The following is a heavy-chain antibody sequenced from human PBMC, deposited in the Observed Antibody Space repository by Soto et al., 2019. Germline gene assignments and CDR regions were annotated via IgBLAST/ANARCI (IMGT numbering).Heavy chain of an antibody. V-gene: IGHV1-18*01. CDR3: ARARWELRPRSYYDYGMDV. D-gene: IGHD1-26*01. CDR1: GYPFTSYG. J-gene: IGHJ6*02. Sequence: ASVKVSCKASGYPFTSYGISWVRQAPGQGLEWMGWISAYNGNTNYAQKLQGRVTMTTDTSTSTAYMELRSLRSDDTAVYYCARARWELRPRSYYDYGMDVWGQGTTVTVSS. CDR2: ISAYNGNT.